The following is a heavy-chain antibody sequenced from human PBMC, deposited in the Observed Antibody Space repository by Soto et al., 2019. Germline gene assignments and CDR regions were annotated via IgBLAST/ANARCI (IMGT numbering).Heavy chain of an antibody. CDR2: MNPNSGNT. Sequence: GASVKVSCKASGYTFTSYDINWVRQATGQGLEWMGWMNPNSGNTGYAQKFQGRVTMTRNTSISTAYMELSSLRSEDTAVYYCARFIAATGLFYFDYWGQGTLVTVSS. D-gene: IGHD6-13*01. CDR3: ARFIAATGLFYFDY. CDR1: GYTFTSYD. V-gene: IGHV1-8*01. J-gene: IGHJ4*02.